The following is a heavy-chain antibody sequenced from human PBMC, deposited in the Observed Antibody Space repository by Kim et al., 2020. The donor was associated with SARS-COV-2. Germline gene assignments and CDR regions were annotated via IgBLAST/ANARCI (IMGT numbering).Heavy chain of an antibody. CDR2: INTNTGNP. CDR3: ARDATATYCSGGSCYSHYYFDY. Sequence: ASVKVSCKASGYTFTSYAMNWVRQAPGQGLEWMGWINTNTGNPTYAQGFTGRFVFSLDTSVSTAYLQISSLKAEDTAVYYCARDATATYCSGGSCYSHYYFDYWGQGTLVTVSS. CDR1: GYTFTSYA. J-gene: IGHJ4*02. V-gene: IGHV7-4-1*02. D-gene: IGHD2-15*01.